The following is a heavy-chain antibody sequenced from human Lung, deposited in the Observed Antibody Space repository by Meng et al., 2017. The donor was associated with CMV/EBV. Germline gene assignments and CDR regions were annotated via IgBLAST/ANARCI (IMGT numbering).Heavy chain of an antibody. D-gene: IGHD3-9*01. V-gene: IGHV4-4*02. CDR1: GDSISNSNW. J-gene: IGHJ4*02. Sequence: GSLRLSCAVSGDSISNSNWWTWVRQPPGKGLEWIGEIYRSGTTNYNPSLKSRVTISVNKSKKQFSLMLTSVTVADTAVYYCARKASWLLSLDYWGQGTLVTVSS. CDR3: ARKASWLLSLDY. CDR2: IYRSGTT.